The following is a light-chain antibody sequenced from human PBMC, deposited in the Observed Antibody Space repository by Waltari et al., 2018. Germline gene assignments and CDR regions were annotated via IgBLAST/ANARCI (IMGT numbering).Light chain of an antibody. CDR1: QSVSSSY. CDR2: GAS. CDR3: QQYGSSPT. Sequence: EIVLTQSTGNLSLPPGERATLSCRASQSVSSSYLAWYQQTPGQAPRLLIYGASSRATGIPDRFSGSGSGTDFTLTISRLEPEDFAVYYCQQYGSSPTFGPGTKVDIK. V-gene: IGKV3-20*01. J-gene: IGKJ3*01.